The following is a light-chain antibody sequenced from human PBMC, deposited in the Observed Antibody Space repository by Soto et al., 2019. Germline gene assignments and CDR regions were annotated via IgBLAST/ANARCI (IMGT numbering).Light chain of an antibody. J-gene: IGLJ1*01. CDR2: SND. V-gene: IGLV1-44*01. CDR3: AVWDDRLNGYV. Sequence: QSVLTQPPSASGTPGQSVTISCSGSSSNIGSNTVNWYQHLPGAAPKLLIQSNDQRPSGVPDRFSGSQSGTTASLAISGLQSEDEADYYCAVWDDRLNGYVFGTGTKVTVL. CDR1: SSNIGSNT.